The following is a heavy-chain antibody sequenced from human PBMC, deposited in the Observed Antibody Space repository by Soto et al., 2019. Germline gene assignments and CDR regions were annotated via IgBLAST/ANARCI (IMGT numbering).Heavy chain of an antibody. CDR1: GFSFSGSD. D-gene: IGHD5-12*01. V-gene: IGHV3-73*01. CDR3: TRQGPRDGYNWGFDY. Sequence: GGSLRLSCAASGFSFSGSDIHWGRQASGKGLEWVGRIRSKANIYATEYAASVKGRFTISRDDSKNTAYLRMNSLKTEDTAVYYCTRQGPRDGYNWGFDYWGQGTLVTVSS. J-gene: IGHJ4*02. CDR2: IRSKANIYAT.